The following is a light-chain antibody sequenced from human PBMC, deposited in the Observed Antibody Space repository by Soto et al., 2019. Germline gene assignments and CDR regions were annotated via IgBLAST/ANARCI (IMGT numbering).Light chain of an antibody. V-gene: IGKV1-9*01. CDR2: GAS. CDR1: QGIINY. J-gene: IGKJ1*01. Sequence: IQLTQSPSSLSASMGDRVTITCRASQGIINYLAWYQQKPGKAPKLLIYGASTLQGGVPSRFSGSGSGTDFTLTVSSLQPEDLATYYCQQRSTWSPWTFGQGTKVEVK. CDR3: QQRSTWSPWT.